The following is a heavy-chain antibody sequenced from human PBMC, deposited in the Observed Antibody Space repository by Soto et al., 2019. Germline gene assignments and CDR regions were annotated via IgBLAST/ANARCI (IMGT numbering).Heavy chain of an antibody. CDR1: PGARNSIRSH. V-gene: IGHV4-39*01. CDR2: TLHSGST. D-gene: IGHD5-18*01. J-gene: IGHJ6*02. CDR3: ARLGYDYYYYGMDV. Sequence: SQRLRVTWVLSPGARNSIRSHCGWFRQPPDKKLESPGSTLHSGSTDYNPSFSTPVTILLDTSKNQFSLKVSSVTAADTAVYYCARLGYDYYYYGMDVWGQGHTVT.